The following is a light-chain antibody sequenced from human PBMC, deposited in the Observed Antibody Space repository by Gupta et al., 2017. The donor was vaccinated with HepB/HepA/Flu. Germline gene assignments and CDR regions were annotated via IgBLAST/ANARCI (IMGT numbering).Light chain of an antibody. V-gene: IGLV5-37*01. J-gene: IGLJ2*01. Sequence: PVLTQPPSSFASPGDSARLTCTLRSDIHVHTYNNDWYQKKSGIPPRYLLYYNSDSDKAQGSGVPSRFSGVKGVSANTGILRISGLQSEDEADYYCAIWPSKGPVIFGGGTKLTVL. CDR1: SDIHVHTYN. CDR2: YNSDSDK. CDR3: AIWPSKGPVI.